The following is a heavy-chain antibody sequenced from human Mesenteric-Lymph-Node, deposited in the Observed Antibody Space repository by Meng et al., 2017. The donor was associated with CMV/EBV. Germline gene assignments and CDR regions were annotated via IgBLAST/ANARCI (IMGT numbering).Heavy chain of an antibody. CDR3: ARRPGYCSGGSCYFYGMDV. CDR1: GYTFATNW. J-gene: IGHJ6*02. V-gene: IGHV5-51*01. D-gene: IGHD2-15*01. Sequence: GGSLRLSCQGTGYTFATNWIAWVRQMPGKGLEWMGIIYPRDSYTRYSPSFQGHVSISADTSINTAYLHWSSLKASDTAIYFCARRPGYCSGGSCYFYGMDVWGQGTTVTVSS. CDR2: IYPRDSYT.